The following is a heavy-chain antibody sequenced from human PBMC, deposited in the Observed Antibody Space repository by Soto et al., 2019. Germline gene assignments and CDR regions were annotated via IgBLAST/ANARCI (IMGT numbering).Heavy chain of an antibody. V-gene: IGHV3-15*01. CDR1: GFSFSDAW. CDR2: IKSKTDGGTT. J-gene: IGHJ4*02. Sequence: EVQLLESGGGLVKPGGSLRLSCAASGFSFSDAWMTWVRQAPGAGLEWVGRIKSKTDGGTTDYAAPVKGRFTISRDASKTTLHLQMKSLQTEDTDIYYCKTDPHSTGTKYWGQGTLVTVSS. D-gene: IGHD1-1*01. CDR3: KTDPHSTGTKY.